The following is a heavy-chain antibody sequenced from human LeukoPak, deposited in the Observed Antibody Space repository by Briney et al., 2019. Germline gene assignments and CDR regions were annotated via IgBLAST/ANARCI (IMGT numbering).Heavy chain of an antibody. CDR1: GGSFSGYY. J-gene: IGHJ4*02. Sequence: SETLSLTCAVYGGSFSGYYWSWIRQPPGKGLEWIGEINHSGSTNYNPSLKSRVTISVDTSKNQFSLKLSSVTAADTAVYYCARGGYCSGGSCYSGSVLRKKAGFDYWGQGTLVTVSS. V-gene: IGHV4-34*01. CDR3: ARGGYCSGGSCYSGSVLRKKAGFDY. CDR2: INHSGST. D-gene: IGHD2-15*01.